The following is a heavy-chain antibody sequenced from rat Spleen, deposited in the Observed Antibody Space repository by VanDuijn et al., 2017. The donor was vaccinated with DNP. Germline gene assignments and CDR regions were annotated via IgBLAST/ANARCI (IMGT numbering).Heavy chain of an antibody. V-gene: IGHV6-8*01. D-gene: IGHD1-10*01. J-gene: IGHJ3*01. CDR1: GFTFSNAW. Sequence: EVQLVETGGSLVQPGKSLKLTCATSGFTFSNAWMHWVRQSPEKQLEWVAQIKAKSNNYATYYAESVKGRFTISRDDSKSSVYLQMNSLKEEDTAIYYCTNYFDYWGQGTLVTVSS. CDR2: IKAKSNNYAT. CDR3: TNYFDY.